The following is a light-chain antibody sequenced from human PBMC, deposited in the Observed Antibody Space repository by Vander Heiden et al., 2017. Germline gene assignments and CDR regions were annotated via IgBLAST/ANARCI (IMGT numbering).Light chain of an antibody. V-gene: IGKV3-11*01. CDR2: DAS. CDR1: QSGSSY. J-gene: IGKJ1*01. Sequence: EIVFTPSPATLSLSPRGRATLSRRASQSGSSYLAWYQQKPGQAPRLLIFDASNRATGVPGRFSGSASGTDFTLTISILAPEDFVVYYCHHRSNWPLTFGQGTKVEIK. CDR3: HHRSNWPLT.